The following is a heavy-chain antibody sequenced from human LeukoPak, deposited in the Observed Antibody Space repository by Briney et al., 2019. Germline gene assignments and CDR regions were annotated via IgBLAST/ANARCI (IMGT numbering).Heavy chain of an antibody. V-gene: IGHV4-59*01. Sequence: SETLSLTCTVSGGSIASYFWSWIRQTPGKGLEWIGYMSYSGSTNYNPSLRSRVTISGDTSRDQLSLKLTSVTAADTAVYYCARADKIWFGELPKYFDYWGQGTLVTVSS. J-gene: IGHJ4*02. CDR3: ARADKIWFGELPKYFDY. CDR1: GGSIASYF. CDR2: MSYSGST. D-gene: IGHD3-10*01.